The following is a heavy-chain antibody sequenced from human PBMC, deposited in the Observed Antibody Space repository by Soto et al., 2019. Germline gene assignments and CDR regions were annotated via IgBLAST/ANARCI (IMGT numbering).Heavy chain of an antibody. CDR2: ISSSSSYI. CDR1: GFSFSSYE. D-gene: IGHD2-2*01. Sequence: GGSLRLSCAASGFSFSSYEMNWVRQAPGKGLEWVSSISSSSSYIYYADSVKGRFTISRDNAKNSLYLQMNSLRAEDTAVYYCASERYCSSTSCPIDYWGQGTLVTVSS. CDR3: ASERYCSSTSCPIDY. J-gene: IGHJ4*02. V-gene: IGHV3-21*01.